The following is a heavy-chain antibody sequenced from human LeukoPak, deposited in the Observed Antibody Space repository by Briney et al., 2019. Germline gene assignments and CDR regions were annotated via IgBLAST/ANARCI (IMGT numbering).Heavy chain of an antibody. Sequence: SETLSLTCAVYGGSFSGYYWSWIRQPPGKGLEWIGEINHSESTNYNPSLKSRVTISVDTSKNQFSLKLSSVTAADTAVYYCARGFSWFGATGICFDYWGQGTLVTVSS. CDR2: INHSEST. CDR3: ARGFSWFGATGICFDY. D-gene: IGHD3-10*01. V-gene: IGHV4-34*01. CDR1: GGSFSGYY. J-gene: IGHJ4*02.